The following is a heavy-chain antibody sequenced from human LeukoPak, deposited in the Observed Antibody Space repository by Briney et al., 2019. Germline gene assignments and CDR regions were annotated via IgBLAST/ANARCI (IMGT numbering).Heavy chain of an antibody. Sequence: PGESLKISCQGSGYTFTNYWIAWVRQMPGKGLEWLGIIYPGDSDTRYSPSFQGQVSISADKSISTAYLQCSSLKASDTAMYYCARRGFCSGGSCFSAPFDFWGQGTLLTVSS. D-gene: IGHD2-15*01. CDR3: ARRGFCSGGSCFSAPFDF. CDR2: IYPGDSDT. CDR1: GYTFTNYW. V-gene: IGHV5-51*01. J-gene: IGHJ4*02.